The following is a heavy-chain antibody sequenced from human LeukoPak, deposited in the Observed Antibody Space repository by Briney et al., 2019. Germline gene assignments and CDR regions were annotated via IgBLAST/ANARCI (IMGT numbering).Heavy chain of an antibody. CDR3: ARERESEPPYSYGIFDY. CDR2: ISGSGHRT. V-gene: IGHV3-23*01. Sequence: SGGSLRLSCAASGFTFSNDGVSWVRQAPGKGLEWLSGISGSGHRTYYADSVKGRFTISRDNSKNTLYLQMNSLRAEDTAVYYCARERESEPPYSYGIFDYWGQGTLVTVSS. J-gene: IGHJ4*02. CDR1: GFTFSNDG. D-gene: IGHD5-18*01.